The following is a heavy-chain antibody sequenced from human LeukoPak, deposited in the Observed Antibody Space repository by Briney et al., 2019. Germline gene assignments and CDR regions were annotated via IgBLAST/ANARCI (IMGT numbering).Heavy chain of an antibody. D-gene: IGHD1-26*01. J-gene: IGHJ6*02. CDR1: GGSISSYY. V-gene: IGHV4-59*01. CDR2: IYYSGST. Sequence: PSETLSLTCTVPGGSISSYYWSWIRQPPGKGLEWIGYIYYSGSTNYNPSLKSRVTISVDTSKNQFSLKLSSVTAADTAVYYCAGYSGSYSYYYYYGMDVWGQGTTVTVSS. CDR3: AGYSGSYSYYYYYGMDV.